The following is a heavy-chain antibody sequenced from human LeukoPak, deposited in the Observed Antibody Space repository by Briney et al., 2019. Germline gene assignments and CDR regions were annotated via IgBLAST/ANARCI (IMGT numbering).Heavy chain of an antibody. Sequence: GGSLRLSCAASAFAVSDNYMSWVRQAPGKGLEWVSYISSSSSTIYYADSVKGRFTISRDNAKNSLYLQMNSLRAEDTAVYYCASLYCSSTSCYEDYYYGMDVWGQGTTVTVSS. CDR3: ASLYCSSTSCYEDYYYGMDV. V-gene: IGHV3-11*01. J-gene: IGHJ6*02. D-gene: IGHD2-2*01. CDR2: ISSSSSTI. CDR1: AFAVSDNY.